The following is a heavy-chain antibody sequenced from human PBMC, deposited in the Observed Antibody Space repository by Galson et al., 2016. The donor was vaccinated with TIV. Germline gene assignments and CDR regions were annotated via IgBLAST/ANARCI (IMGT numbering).Heavy chain of an antibody. D-gene: IGHD2-15*01. CDR3: ARHQGYCSGGSCLLDY. J-gene: IGHJ4*02. Sequence: SVKVSCKASGGPFFSSYAISWVRQAPGQGPEWMGRIIPIFGTANYAQKFQGRVTITADESTSTAYMELSSLRSEDTAVYYCARHQGYCSGGSCLLDYWGQGTLVTVSS. V-gene: IGHV1-69*13. CDR2: IIPIFGTA. CDR1: GGPFFSSYA.